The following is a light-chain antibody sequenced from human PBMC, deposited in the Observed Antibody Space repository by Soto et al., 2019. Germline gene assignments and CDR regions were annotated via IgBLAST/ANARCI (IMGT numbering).Light chain of an antibody. CDR2: GAS. V-gene: IGKV3-20*01. CDR1: QSVSSSY. J-gene: IGKJ5*01. Sequence: EIVLTQSPGTLSLSPGERATLSFRASQSVSSSYLAWYQQKPGQAPRLLIYGASSRATGIPDRFSGSGSGTDFTLTISRLEPEDFAVYYCQQYGSSPSFGQGTRWRL. CDR3: QQYGSSPS.